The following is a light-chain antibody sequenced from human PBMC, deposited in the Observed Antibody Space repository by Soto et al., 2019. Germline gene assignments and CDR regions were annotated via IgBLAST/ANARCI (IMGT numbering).Light chain of an antibody. J-gene: IGKJ1*01. CDR3: QQYSDWPPWT. V-gene: IGKV3-15*01. CDR1: QSVMTK. Sequence: EIVMTQSPDTLSVSPGERASLSCRASQSVMTKLAWYQKKPGQAPRLLIYSASIRATGIPARFSGSGSGTEFSLTISSLQPKDFAIYYCQQYSDWPPWTFGQGTKVEIK. CDR2: SAS.